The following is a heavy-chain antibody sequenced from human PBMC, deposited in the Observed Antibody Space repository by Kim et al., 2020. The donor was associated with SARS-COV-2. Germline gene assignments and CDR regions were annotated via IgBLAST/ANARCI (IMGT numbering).Heavy chain of an antibody. Sequence: ASTSGTPSLQRRATISVDKSKTQFSLKLSSVTAADTAVYYCARPQRLGSGWYCDYWGQGTLVTVSS. V-gene: IGHV4-39*01. D-gene: IGHD6-19*01. CDR2: AST. J-gene: IGHJ4*02. CDR3: ARPQRLGSGWYCDY.